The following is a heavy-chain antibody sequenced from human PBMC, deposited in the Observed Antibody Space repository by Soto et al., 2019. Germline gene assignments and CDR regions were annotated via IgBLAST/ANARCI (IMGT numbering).Heavy chain of an antibody. CDR1: GFSFSSYT. Sequence: QVQLVESGGGVVQPGRSLRLSCAASGFSFSSYTMHWVRQTPGRWLQWVAVTSYDGTNKYYADSVRGRFTISRDNSNSTLYLQMNNLRADETAVYYCVGAAMWTGKGFEAWGQGTLLTVSS. CDR2: TSYDGTNK. V-gene: IGHV3-30*04. J-gene: IGHJ5*02. D-gene: IGHD3-9*01. CDR3: VGAAMWTGKGFEA.